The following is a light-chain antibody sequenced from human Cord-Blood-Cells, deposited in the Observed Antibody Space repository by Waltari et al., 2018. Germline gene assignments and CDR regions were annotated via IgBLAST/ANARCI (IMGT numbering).Light chain of an antibody. CDR2: DVS. CDR1: TSDVPGYNY. V-gene: IGLV2-14*01. Sequence: QPALTQPASVSGSPGQSITISRTGTTSDVPGYNYVSWYQQHPGKAPKLMIYDVSKRRSGVSNRFSGSRSGNTASLTISGLQAEDEADYYCSSYTSSSTWVFGGGTKLTVL. CDR3: SSYTSSSTWV. J-gene: IGLJ3*02.